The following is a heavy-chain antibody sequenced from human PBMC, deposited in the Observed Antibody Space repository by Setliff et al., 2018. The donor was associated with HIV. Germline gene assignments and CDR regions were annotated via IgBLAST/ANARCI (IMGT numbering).Heavy chain of an antibody. D-gene: IGHD3-10*01. Sequence: SETLSLTCTVSGGSISSGDYYRSWIRQPPGKGLEWIGSIFNDGRTYYNPSLKSRITIPMDTSTNQFSLKLTSVTAADTAVYFCARHFPSISLFFGDPGPFDRWGQGALVTVSS. CDR1: GGSISSGDYY. J-gene: IGHJ4*02. CDR3: ARHFPSISLFFGDPGPFDR. V-gene: IGHV4-39*01. CDR2: IFNDGRT.